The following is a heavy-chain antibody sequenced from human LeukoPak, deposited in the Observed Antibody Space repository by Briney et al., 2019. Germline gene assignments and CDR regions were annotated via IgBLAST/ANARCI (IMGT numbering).Heavy chain of an antibody. D-gene: IGHD2-15*01. CDR2: INHSGST. CDR3: PRGPVYCSGGSCYSRWFDP. Sequence: SETLSLTCAVYGGSFSGYYWSWIRQPPGKGLEWIGEINHSGSTNYNPSLKSRVTISVDTSKNQFSLKLSSVTAADTAVYYCPRGPVYCSGGSCYSRWFDPWGQGTLVTVSS. J-gene: IGHJ5*02. CDR1: GGSFSGYY. V-gene: IGHV4-34*01.